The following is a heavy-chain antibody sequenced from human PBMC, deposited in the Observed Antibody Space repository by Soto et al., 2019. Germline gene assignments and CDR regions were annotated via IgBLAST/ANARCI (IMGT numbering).Heavy chain of an antibody. D-gene: IGHD2-8*01. CDR2: ISSNGANT. J-gene: IGHJ4*01. V-gene: IGHV3-23*01. CDR1: GVTFDSPYSNG. CDR3: VSWVSAHFDY. Sequence: EVLLLESGGGLVQPGGSLGLSCAASGVTFDSPYSNGMSWVRQSPGKGPEGVSTISSNGANTHDAESVKGRFTISKDASRNTVHLHMNSLRAEDTATYFCVSWVSAHFDYWGHGTPVTVSS.